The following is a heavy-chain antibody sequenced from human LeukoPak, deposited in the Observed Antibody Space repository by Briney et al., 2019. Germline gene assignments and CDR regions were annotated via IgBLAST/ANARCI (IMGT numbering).Heavy chain of an antibody. CDR2: IRNKANSYTT. Sequence: GGSLRLSCAASGFTFSDHYMDWVRQAPGKGLEWVARIRNKANSYTTEYAASVKGRFTIARDDSKTSLFLQMNSLKTEDTAEYYCARGYGSGPFYFDYWGQGTLVTVSS. V-gene: IGHV3-72*01. CDR3: ARGYGSGPFYFDY. D-gene: IGHD3-10*01. CDR1: GFTFSDHY. J-gene: IGHJ4*02.